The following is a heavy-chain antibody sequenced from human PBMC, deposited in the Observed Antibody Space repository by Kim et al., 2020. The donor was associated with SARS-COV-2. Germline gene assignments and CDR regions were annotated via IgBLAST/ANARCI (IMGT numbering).Heavy chain of an antibody. J-gene: IGHJ4*02. V-gene: IGHV3-21*01. D-gene: IGHD6-19*01. CDR1: GFTFSSYS. CDR2: ISSSSSYI. CDR3: ARGPHSSGWYLDFDY. Sequence: GGSLRLSCAASGFTFSSYSMNWVRQAPGKGLEWVSSISSSSSYIYYADSVKGRFTISRDNAKNSLYLQMNSLRAEDTAVYYCARGPHSSGWYLDFDYWGQGTLVTVSS.